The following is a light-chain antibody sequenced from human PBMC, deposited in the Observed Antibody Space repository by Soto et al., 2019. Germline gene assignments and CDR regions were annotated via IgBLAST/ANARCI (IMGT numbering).Light chain of an antibody. Sequence: ELTQPPSVSVAPGQTARITCGGNNIGSKSVQWYQQKPGQAPVLVVYDDSDWPSGIPERFSGSNSGNTATLTITRVEAGDEADYYCHVWETNSDHYVFGTG. CDR1: NIGSKS. J-gene: IGLJ1*01. V-gene: IGLV3-21*02. CDR2: DDS. CDR3: HVWETNSDHYV.